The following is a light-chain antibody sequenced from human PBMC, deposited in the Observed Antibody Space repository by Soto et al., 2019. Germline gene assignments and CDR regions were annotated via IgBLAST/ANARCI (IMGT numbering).Light chain of an antibody. J-gene: IGLJ2*01. CDR1: SSDVGSYNL. Sequence: QSALTQPASVSGSPGQSITVSCTGSSSDVGSYNLVSWYQQHPDKAPKLMIFGGSKRPSGVSNRFSGSKSGSTASLTISGLQAEDEADYYCCSYAGDNSVVFGGGTKVTVL. CDR3: CSYAGDNSVV. CDR2: GGS. V-gene: IGLV2-23*01.